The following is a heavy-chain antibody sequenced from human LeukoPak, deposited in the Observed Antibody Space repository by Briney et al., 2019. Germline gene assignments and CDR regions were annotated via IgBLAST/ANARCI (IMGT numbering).Heavy chain of an antibody. CDR2: ISWDGGST. CDR1: GFTFDDYA. Sequence: EGSLRLSCAASGFTFDDYAMHWVRQAPGKGLEWVSLISWDGGSTFYADSVKGRFTVSRDNIKSSLYLQMNSLRVEDTTLYYCAKGMVRGVIRGGFDYWGQGTLVTVSS. V-gene: IGHV3-43D*03. J-gene: IGHJ4*02. D-gene: IGHD3-10*01. CDR3: AKGMVRGVIRGGFDY.